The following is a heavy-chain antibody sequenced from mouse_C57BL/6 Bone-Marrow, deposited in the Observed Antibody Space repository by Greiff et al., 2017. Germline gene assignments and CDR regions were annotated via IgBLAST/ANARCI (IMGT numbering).Heavy chain of an antibody. J-gene: IGHJ2*01. Sequence: EVQRVESGGGLVKPGGSLKLSCAASGFTFSSYAMSWVRQTPEKRLEWVATISDGGSYTYYPDNVKGRFTISRDNAKNNLYLQMSHLKSEDTAMYYCARDRGYGSSYPFDYWGQGTTLTVSS. D-gene: IGHD1-1*01. CDR3: ARDRGYGSSYPFDY. V-gene: IGHV5-4*01. CDR2: ISDGGSYT. CDR1: GFTFSSYA.